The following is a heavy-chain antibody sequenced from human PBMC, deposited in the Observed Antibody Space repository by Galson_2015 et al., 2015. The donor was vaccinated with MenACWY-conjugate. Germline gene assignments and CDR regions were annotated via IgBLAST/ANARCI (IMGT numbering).Heavy chain of an antibody. J-gene: IGHJ4*02. CDR2: IKQDGSEK. CDR1: GFTFNNYW. D-gene: IGHD2-15*01. CDR3: ARDLGFYCSHNDCYSPY. Sequence: SLRLSCAASGFTFNNYWMSWVRQVPGKGPEWVANIKQDGSEKYYVDSVRGRFTISRDNAKSSLFLRMNSLRAEDTAVYCSARDLGFYCSHNDCYSPYWGQGTLVTVSS. V-gene: IGHV3-7*03.